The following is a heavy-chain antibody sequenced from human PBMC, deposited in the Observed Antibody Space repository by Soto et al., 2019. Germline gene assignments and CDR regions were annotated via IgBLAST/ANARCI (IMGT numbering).Heavy chain of an antibody. J-gene: IGHJ6*02. CDR3: ADPVPAASHYDNYDMDV. D-gene: IGHD2-2*01. V-gene: IGHV3-74*01. CDR2: IKSDGSGA. Sequence: GGSLRLSCAASGFTFSSYWMHWVRQAPGKGLVWVSRIKSDGSGAIYADSVKGRFTVSRDNAKNTLYPQMNSLRADDTALYYCADPVPAASHYDNYDMDVWGQGTTVTVSS. CDR1: GFTFSSYW.